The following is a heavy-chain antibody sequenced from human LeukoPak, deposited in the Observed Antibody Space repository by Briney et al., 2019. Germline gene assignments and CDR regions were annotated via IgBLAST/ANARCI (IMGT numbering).Heavy chain of an antibody. CDR2: INPKSGGS. Sequence: ASVKVSCKSSGYTFTAYYIHWVRQAPGQGLEWMGWINPKSGGSKYAQQFQGRVTMTRDTSISTAYMELSGLRSDDTAVYFCASRYCNDGGCSNLLDFFDYWGQGALVTVSS. J-gene: IGHJ4*02. CDR3: ASRYCNDGGCSNLLDFFDY. CDR1: GYTFTAYY. V-gene: IGHV1-2*02. D-gene: IGHD2-15*01.